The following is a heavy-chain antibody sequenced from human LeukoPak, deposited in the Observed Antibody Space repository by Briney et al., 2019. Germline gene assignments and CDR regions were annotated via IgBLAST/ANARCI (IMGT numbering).Heavy chain of an antibody. CDR2: IWYDGSGQ. CDR3: AREGDSRWGELSP. V-gene: IGHV3-33*01. Sequence: GRSLRLSCAASGFTFSTYAIHWVRQAPGKGLEWVAVIWYDGSGQYYADSVKGRFIISRDNSKSTSDLQMNSLRAEDTAVYYCAREGDSRWGELSPWGQGTLVTVSA. CDR1: GFTFSTYA. J-gene: IGHJ1*01. D-gene: IGHD3-16*02.